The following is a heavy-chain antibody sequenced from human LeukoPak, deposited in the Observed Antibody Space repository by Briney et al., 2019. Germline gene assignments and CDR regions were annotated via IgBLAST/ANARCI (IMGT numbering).Heavy chain of an antibody. CDR3: AIDRSGYYHFDY. V-gene: IGHV4-31*03. Sequence: SETLSLTCTVSGGSIRSGGYYCTWIRQHPGKGLEWIGYIYHSGSTHYNPSLESRVTISVDTSRNQFSLKLNSVTAADTAVYYCAIDRSGYYHFDYWGQGTLVTVSS. CDR1: GGSIRSGGYY. CDR2: IYHSGST. D-gene: IGHD3-22*01. J-gene: IGHJ4*02.